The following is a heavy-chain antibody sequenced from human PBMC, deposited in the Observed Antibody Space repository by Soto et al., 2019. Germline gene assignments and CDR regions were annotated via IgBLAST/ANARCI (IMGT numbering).Heavy chain of an antibody. V-gene: IGHV1-18*01. Sequence: ASVKVSCKASGYSFLTYDFSWVRQAPGQGLEWMGWISGYNGNTNYAQRFQGRVTMTRDTSTSAAYMELRSLRSDDTAVYYCARGGYCRSNSCYGFDIWGQGTVVTVSS. D-gene: IGHD2-2*01. CDR3: ARGGYCRSNSCYGFDI. J-gene: IGHJ3*02. CDR2: ISGYNGNT. CDR1: GYSFLTYD.